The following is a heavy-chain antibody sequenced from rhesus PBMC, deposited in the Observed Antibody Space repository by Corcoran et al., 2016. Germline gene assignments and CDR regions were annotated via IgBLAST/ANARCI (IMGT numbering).Heavy chain of an antibody. V-gene: IGHV3-103*01. CDR2: INSGGGST. CDR3: AKDRGNYMPYYFDY. J-gene: IGHJ4*01. CDR1: GFTCSSSA. D-gene: IGHD1-44*01. Sequence: EVQLVETGGGLVQPGGSLRRSCAVSGFTCSSSALQWVRQATGKGLEWISAINSGGGSTYYADSVKGRFTISRDNSKNTLSLQMNSLRAEDTAVYYCAKDRGNYMPYYFDYWGQGVLVTVSS.